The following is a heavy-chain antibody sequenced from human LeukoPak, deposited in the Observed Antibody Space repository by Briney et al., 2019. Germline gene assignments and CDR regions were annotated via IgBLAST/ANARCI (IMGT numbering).Heavy chain of an antibody. CDR2: VNLQGST. CDR1: GFTFSSYA. CDR3: AREGGPYRPLDY. J-gene: IGHJ4*02. Sequence: PGGSLRLSCAASGFTFSSYAMSWVRQPPGKGLEWVGEVNLQGSTNYNPSLMGRVAISVDTPENHISLQLTSVTAADTAVYYCAREGGPYRPLDYSGQGTLVTVSS. V-gene: IGHV4-34*01.